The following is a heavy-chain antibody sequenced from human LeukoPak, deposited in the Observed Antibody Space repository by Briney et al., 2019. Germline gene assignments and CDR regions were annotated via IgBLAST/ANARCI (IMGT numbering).Heavy chain of an antibody. J-gene: IGHJ4*02. V-gene: IGHV4-4*07. CDR1: GGSISSYY. Sequence: SETLSLTCTVSGGSISSYYWSWIRQPAGKVLEWIGRIYTSGSTNYNPSLKSRVTMSVDTSKNQFSLKLSSVTAADMAVYYCARGYYYVGGYYFDYWGQGTLVTVSS. CDR3: ARGYYYVGGYYFDY. D-gene: IGHD3-10*02. CDR2: IYTSGST.